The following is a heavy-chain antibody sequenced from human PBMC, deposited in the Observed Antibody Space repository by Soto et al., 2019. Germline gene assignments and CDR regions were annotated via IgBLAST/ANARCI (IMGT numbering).Heavy chain of an antibody. J-gene: IGHJ6*02. D-gene: IGHD3-3*01. CDR2: ISAYNGNT. CDR1: GYTFTSYG. Sequence: ASVKVSCKASGYTFTSYGISWVRQAPGQGLEWMGWISAYNGNTNYAQKLQARVTMTTETSASTAYMELRSLRSGDTAVYYCAGDLGFLGTHYYYYYGMDVWGQGTTVTVSS. V-gene: IGHV1-18*01. CDR3: AGDLGFLGTHYYYYYGMDV.